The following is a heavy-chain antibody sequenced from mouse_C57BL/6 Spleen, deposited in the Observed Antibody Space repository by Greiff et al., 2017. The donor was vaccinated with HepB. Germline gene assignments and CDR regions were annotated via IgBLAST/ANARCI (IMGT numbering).Heavy chain of an antibody. V-gene: IGHV1-42*01. CDR1: GYSFTGYY. Sequence: EVQLQQSGPELVKPGASVKISCKASGYSFTGYYMNWVKQSPEKSLEWIGEINPSTGGTTYNQKFKAKATLTVDKSSSTAYMQLKSLTSEDSAVYYCARYGGSNSLFAYWGQGTLVTVSA. CDR3: ARYGGSNSLFAY. J-gene: IGHJ3*01. CDR2: INPSTGGT. D-gene: IGHD2-5*01.